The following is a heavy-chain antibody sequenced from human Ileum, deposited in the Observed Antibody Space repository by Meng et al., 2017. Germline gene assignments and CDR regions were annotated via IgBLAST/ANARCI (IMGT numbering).Heavy chain of an antibody. CDR2: INSDGGGG. V-gene: IGHV3-74*01. J-gene: IGHJ5*02. CDR1: AFTFRDHY. D-gene: IGHD3-10*01. CDR3: VCFGGFSGFDP. Sequence: VQWVESGGGLVQPGGSLRRPCATSAFTFRDHYMHWVRQGPGKGLEWVSRINSDGGGGTYADFVKGRFTISRDNAKNTLYLQMYSLTVDDTAIYYCVCFGGFSGFDPWGQGTLVTVSS.